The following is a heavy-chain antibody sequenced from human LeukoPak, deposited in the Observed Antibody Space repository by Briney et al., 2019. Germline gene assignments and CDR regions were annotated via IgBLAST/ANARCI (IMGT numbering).Heavy chain of an antibody. J-gene: IGHJ4*02. CDR2: ISAYNGNT. CDR3: ARQRPGATFES. Sequence: ASVKVSCKASGYTFTSYGVSWVGQAPGQWLEWMGWISAYNGNTNYAQKLQGRVTMTTDTSTSTAYMELRSLRSDDTAVYYCARQRPGATFESWGQGTLVTVSS. V-gene: IGHV1-18*01. CDR1: GYTFTSYG. D-gene: IGHD1-26*01.